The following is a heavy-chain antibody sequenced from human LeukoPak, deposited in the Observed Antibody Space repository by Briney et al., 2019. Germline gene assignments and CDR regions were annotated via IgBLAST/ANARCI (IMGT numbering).Heavy chain of an antibody. Sequence: SQTLSLTCTVSGGSISSSSYYWGWIRQPPGKGLESIGSIYYSGSTYYNPSLKSRVTISVDTSKNQFSLKLSSVTAADTAVYYCARRTFGEGNYWGQGTLVTVSS. CDR2: IYYSGST. D-gene: IGHD3-16*01. J-gene: IGHJ4*02. V-gene: IGHV4-39*01. CDR3: ARRTFGEGNY. CDR1: GGSISSSSYY.